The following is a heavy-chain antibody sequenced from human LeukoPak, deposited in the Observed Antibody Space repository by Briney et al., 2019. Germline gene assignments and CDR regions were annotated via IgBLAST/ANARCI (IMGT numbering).Heavy chain of an antibody. Sequence: GGSLRLSCVASGFTFSTYGMSWVRQAPGKGLEWVSAISGSGGSTYYADSVKGRFTISRDNAKNSLYLQMNSLRAEDTAMYYCAREEGGKLGIDYYFDYWGQGTLVTVSS. CDR3: AREEGGKLGIDYYFDY. CDR1: GFTFSTYG. CDR2: ISGSGGST. D-gene: IGHD7-27*01. V-gene: IGHV3-23*01. J-gene: IGHJ4*02.